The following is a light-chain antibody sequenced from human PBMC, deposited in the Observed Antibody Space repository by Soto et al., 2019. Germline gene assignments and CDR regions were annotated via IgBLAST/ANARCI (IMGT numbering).Light chain of an antibody. Sequence: QSVLTQPPSASGSPGQSVTISCIGTSSDVGGYNYVSWYQQHPGKAPTLMIYEVSKRPSGVPDRFSGSKSGNTASLTVSGLQAEDEADYYCSSYAASNNLGVFGGGTKLTVL. V-gene: IGLV2-8*01. CDR2: EVS. CDR1: SSDVGGYNY. J-gene: IGLJ2*01. CDR3: SSYAASNNLGV.